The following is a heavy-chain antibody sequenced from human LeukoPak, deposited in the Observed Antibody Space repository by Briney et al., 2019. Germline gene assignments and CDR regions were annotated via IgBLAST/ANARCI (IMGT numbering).Heavy chain of an antibody. CDR1: RFTFSSYG. CDR3: AEGGRHYYDGSGHYDY. CDR2: IRYDGSNK. J-gene: IGHJ4*02. Sequence: GGSLRLSCAASRFTFSSYGMHWVRQAPGKGLEWVAFIRYDGSNKYYADSVKGRFTISRDNSKNALYLQMNSLRAEDTAVYYCAEGGRHYYDGSGHYDYWGQGTLVTVSS. D-gene: IGHD3-22*01. V-gene: IGHV3-30*02.